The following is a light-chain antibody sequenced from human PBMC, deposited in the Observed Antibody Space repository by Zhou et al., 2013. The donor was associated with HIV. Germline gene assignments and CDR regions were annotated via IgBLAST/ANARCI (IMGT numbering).Light chain of an antibody. V-gene: IGKV3-20*01. J-gene: IGKJ4*02. CDR2: ATS. Sequence: EIVLTQSPGTLSLSPGERATLSYRASQTVGSSSFAWYQQKSGQAPRLLIHATSSRASGIPERFSGSGSGTVSTLTISRLEPEDFAVYYCQQHGSPPLFGGGTRVEIK. CDR1: QTVGSSS. CDR3: QQHGSPPL.